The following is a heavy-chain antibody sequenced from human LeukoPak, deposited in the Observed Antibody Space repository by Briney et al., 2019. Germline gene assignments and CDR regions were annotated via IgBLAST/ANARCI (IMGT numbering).Heavy chain of an antibody. Sequence: GGSLRLSCAAPGFTFHTYAVAWVCQTQGKGLERVSSISGGGGGTYYAHSVKGRFTISRDNANNTLYLQMNGLTAADTAFYYCAKVRGVGTHIWLLPWDLWGQGTLVTVSS. D-gene: IGHD2-21*02. V-gene: IGHV3-23*01. CDR1: GFTFHTYA. CDR2: ISGGGGGT. CDR3: AKVRGVGTHIWLLPWDL. J-gene: IGHJ1*01.